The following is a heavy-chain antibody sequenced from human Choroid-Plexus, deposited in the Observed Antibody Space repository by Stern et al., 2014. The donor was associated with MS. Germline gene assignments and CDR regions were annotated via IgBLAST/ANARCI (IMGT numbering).Heavy chain of an antibody. D-gene: IGHD3-3*01. Sequence: QVQLVQSGAEVKKPGASVKVSCKTSGYIFTGYYIHWVRQAPGQGLEWMAWINPNTGGTKNAQKFQGRVTMSRDESISTVYVELSSLTSDDTAVYYCARDQRGITIFGVVTDYYYLGMDVWGQGTTVTVSS. CDR1: GYIFTGYY. V-gene: IGHV1-2*02. CDR2: INPNTGGT. J-gene: IGHJ6*02. CDR3: ARDQRGITIFGVVTDYYYLGMDV.